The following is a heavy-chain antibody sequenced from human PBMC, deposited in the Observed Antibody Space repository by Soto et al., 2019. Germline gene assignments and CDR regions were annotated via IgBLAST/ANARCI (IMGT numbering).Heavy chain of an antibody. CDR3: ARSLLKVILPLGY. D-gene: IGHD3-3*02. V-gene: IGHV1-2*02. CDR1: GYTFSGYY. J-gene: IGHJ4*01. CDR2: INTLSGDT. Sequence: QVQLLQSGAEVKKPGATVKVSCKASGYTFSGYYMNWVRQAPGQGLEWMGWINTLSGDTSFPQKFQGRLAMTRDTSIVTAFMEVSRLTSDDTDIYFCARSLLKVILPLGYWGHGTLVSVSS.